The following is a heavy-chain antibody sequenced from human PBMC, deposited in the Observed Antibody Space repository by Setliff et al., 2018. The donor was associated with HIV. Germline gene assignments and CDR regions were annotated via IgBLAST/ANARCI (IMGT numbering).Heavy chain of an antibody. J-gene: IGHJ4*02. CDR2: MYHTGST. CDR1: GYSISSGCY. V-gene: IGHV4-38-2*01. D-gene: IGHD3-10*01. CDR3: ARGDPLRFLDY. Sequence: SETLSLTCAVSGYSISSGCYWGWIRQPPGKGLEWIGSMYHTGSTYYSPSLNSRFTISVDKSNNLFFLNLTSVTAADTAVYYCARGDPLRFLDYWGQGTLVTVSS.